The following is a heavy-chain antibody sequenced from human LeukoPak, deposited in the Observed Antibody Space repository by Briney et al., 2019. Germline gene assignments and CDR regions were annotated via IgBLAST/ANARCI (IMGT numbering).Heavy chain of an antibody. Sequence: PSETLSLTCTVSGVSIFSSYWNWVRQPPGKGLEWVGYVHYSGSTNYNPSLKSRVTISVDTSKSQFSLKLSSATAADTAVYYCATGRSIRYFDYWGQGTLLTVSS. CDR2: VHYSGST. CDR1: GVSIFSSY. CDR3: ATGRSIRYFDY. V-gene: IGHV4-59*08. J-gene: IGHJ4*02. D-gene: IGHD3-9*01.